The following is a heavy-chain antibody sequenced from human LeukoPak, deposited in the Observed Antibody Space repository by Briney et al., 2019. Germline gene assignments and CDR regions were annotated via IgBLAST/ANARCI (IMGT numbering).Heavy chain of an antibody. Sequence: VGSLRLSCAASGFTFSRYAMSWVRQAPGKGLKWVSAISGSGGSTYYADSVKGRFTISRDNSKSTLYLQMNSLRAEDTAVYYCAPVPAAIPSGDVRGKGTTVTVSS. CDR1: GFTFSRYA. D-gene: IGHD2-2*01. J-gene: IGHJ6*04. V-gene: IGHV3-23*01. CDR2: ISGSGGST. CDR3: APVPAAIPSGDV.